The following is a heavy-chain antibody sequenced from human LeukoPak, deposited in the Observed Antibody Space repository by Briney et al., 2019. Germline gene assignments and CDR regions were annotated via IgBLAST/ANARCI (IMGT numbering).Heavy chain of an antibody. D-gene: IGHD1-1*01. CDR1: GFSFGSYA. CDR3: GSGPVGTTVP. CDR2: ISGSGSHA. J-gene: IGHJ5*02. V-gene: IGHV3-23*01. Sequence: TGGSLRLSCAASGFSFGSYAMGWTRQAPGQGLEWVSAISGSGSHANYAESVKGRFTISRDNSKNTLYLQMHSLIAADTAVYCCGSGPVGTTVPWGQGTLVTVSS.